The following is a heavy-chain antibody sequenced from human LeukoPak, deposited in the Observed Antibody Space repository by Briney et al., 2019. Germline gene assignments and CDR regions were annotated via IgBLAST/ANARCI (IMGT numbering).Heavy chain of an antibody. CDR2: IYYSGST. V-gene: IGHV4-59*01. Sequence: SETLSLTCTVSGGSIGTYYWSWIRQPPGKGLEWIGYIYYSGSTNYNPSLKSRVTISVDTAKSHFSLNLTSVTAADTAVYFCARGDYYYYGMDVWGQGTAVTVSS. J-gene: IGHJ6*02. CDR3: ARGDYYYYGMDV. CDR1: GGSIGTYY.